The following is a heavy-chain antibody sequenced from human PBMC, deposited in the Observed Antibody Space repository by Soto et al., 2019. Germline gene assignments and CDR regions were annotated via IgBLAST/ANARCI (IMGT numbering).Heavy chain of an antibody. J-gene: IGHJ6*02. D-gene: IGHD6-13*01. V-gene: IGHV1-24*01. CDR1: GYTLTELS. CDR3: SRSGPSQQPIPLKRYYYYGMDV. Sequence: ASVKVSCKVSGYTLTELSMHWVRQAPGKGLEWKGGFDPEDGETVYAQKIQGRVTMTEDTTKDTAYMELRSLKSEDTAVYYFSRSGPSQQPIPLKRYYYYGMDVWGQGTTVTVSS. CDR2: FDPEDGET.